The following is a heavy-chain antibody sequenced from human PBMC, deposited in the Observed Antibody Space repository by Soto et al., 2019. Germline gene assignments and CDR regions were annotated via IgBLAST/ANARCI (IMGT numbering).Heavy chain of an antibody. J-gene: IGHJ6*02. CDR3: AREYSSSSPWGNYYGMDV. D-gene: IGHD6-6*01. Sequence: GGSLRLSCAASGVNFSSYAMHWVRQAPGKGLEWVAVISYDGSNKYYADSVKGRFTISRDNSKNTLYLQMNSLRAEDTAVYYCAREYSSSSPWGNYYGMDVWGQGTTVTVSS. CDR1: GVNFSSYA. CDR2: ISYDGSNK. V-gene: IGHV3-30-3*01.